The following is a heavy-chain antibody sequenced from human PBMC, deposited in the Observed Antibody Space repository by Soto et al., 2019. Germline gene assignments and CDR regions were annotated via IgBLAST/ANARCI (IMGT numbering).Heavy chain of an antibody. CDR1: GGTFSSYA. V-gene: IGHV1-69*01. D-gene: IGHD1-26*01. J-gene: IGHJ3*02. CDR3: ARDRVGATRDAFDI. CDR2: IIPIFGTA. Sequence: QVQLVQSGAEVKKPGSSVKVSCKASGGTFSSYAISWVRQAPGQGLAWMGGIIPIFGTANYAQKFQGRVTITADEFTSTAYMELSSLRSEDMAVYYCARDRVGATRDAFDIWGQGTMVTVSS.